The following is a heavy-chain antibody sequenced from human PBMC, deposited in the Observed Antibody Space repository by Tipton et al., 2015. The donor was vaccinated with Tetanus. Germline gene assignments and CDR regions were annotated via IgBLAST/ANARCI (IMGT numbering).Heavy chain of an antibody. J-gene: IGHJ5*02. CDR1: GGSIRSGGYY. V-gene: IGHV4-31*03. D-gene: IGHD2-8*01. CDR2: IYYTGNT. CDR3: ARRLIQNWVAP. Sequence: LRLSCTVSGGSIRSGGYYWTWIRQHPERGLEWIGYIYYTGNTYYNPSLKSRVTISVDTSKNQFSLKLTSLTAADTAVYFCARRLIQNWVAPWGQGTLVTVSS.